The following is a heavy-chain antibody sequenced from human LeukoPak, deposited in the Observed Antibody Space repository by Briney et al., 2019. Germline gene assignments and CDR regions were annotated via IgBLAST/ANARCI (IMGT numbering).Heavy chain of an antibody. V-gene: IGHV3-48*02. CDR2: INSDSSMI. Sequence: TGGSLRLSCAASGFTLSSYSMNWVRQAPGKGLEWVAYINSDSSMIYYADSVKGRFTISRDYAKNSLYLQMHSLRDEDTAVYYCARYMLTGYLSGLGYWGQGTLVTVSS. CDR1: GFTLSSYS. J-gene: IGHJ4*02. CDR3: ARYMLTGYLSGLGY. D-gene: IGHD3-9*01.